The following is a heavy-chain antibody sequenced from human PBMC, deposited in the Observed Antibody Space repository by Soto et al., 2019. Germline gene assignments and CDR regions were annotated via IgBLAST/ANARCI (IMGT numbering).Heavy chain of an antibody. D-gene: IGHD2-21*02. J-gene: IGHJ3*02. Sequence: GGSLRLSCVVSGFTFSSYSMNWIRQAPGKGLEWVSYLTRDITTITYADSLKGRFTISRDNAKNSLSLQMTSLRDEDTAVYYCVRDTAFAFDIWGQGTMVTVSS. CDR2: LTRDITTI. CDR3: VRDTAFAFDI. CDR1: GFTFSSYS. V-gene: IGHV3-48*02.